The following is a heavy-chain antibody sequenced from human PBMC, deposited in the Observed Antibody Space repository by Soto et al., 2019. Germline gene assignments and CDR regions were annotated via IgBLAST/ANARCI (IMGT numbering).Heavy chain of an antibody. V-gene: IGHV3-23*04. CDR3: ARGSTDSYPGSRIFDF. CDR1: GFTFSNAW. J-gene: IGHJ4*02. Sequence: EVQLVESGGGLVKPGGSLRLSCAASGFTFSNAWMSWVRQAPGEGLEWVSTITDTGGDTKYSDSVRGRFTMSRDNSKKTLYLQMNNLRVEDSALYYCARGSTDSYPGSRIFDFWGRGTLVTVSS. CDR2: ITDTGGDT. D-gene: IGHD3-10*01.